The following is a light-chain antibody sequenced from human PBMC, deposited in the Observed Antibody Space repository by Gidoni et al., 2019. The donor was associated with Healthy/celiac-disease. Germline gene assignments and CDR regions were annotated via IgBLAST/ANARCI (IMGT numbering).Light chain of an antibody. J-gene: IGKJ5*01. CDR2: AAS. CDR3: QQLNRAPIT. V-gene: IGKV1-9*01. CDR1: QGISSY. Sequence: DIQLTQSPSFLSASVGDRVTITCRASQGISSYLAWYQQKPGKAPKLLIYAASTLQSGVPSRFSGSGSGTEFTLTISSLQPEDFATYYGQQLNRAPITFGQGTRLEIK.